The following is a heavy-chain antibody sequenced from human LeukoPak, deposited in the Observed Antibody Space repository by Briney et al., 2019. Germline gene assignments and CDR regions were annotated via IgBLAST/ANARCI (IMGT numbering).Heavy chain of an antibody. V-gene: IGHV4-61*01. J-gene: IGHJ6*02. D-gene: IGHD2-2*01. CDR2: IYYSGST. CDR3: ARDRLVGYYYGMDV. CDR1: GGSISSSSYY. Sequence: SSETLSLTCTVSGGSISSSSYYWGWIRQPPGKGLEWIGYIYYSGSTNYNPSLKSRVTISVDTSKNQFSLKLSSVTAADTAMYYCARDRLVGYYYGMDVWGQGTTVTVSS.